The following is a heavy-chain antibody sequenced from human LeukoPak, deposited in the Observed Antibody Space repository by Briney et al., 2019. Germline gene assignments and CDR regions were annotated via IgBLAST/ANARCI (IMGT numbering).Heavy chain of an antibody. J-gene: IGHJ4*02. Sequence: GGSLRLSCAASGFTVSSNYMSWVRQAPGKGLEWVSVIYSGGSTYYADSVEGRFTISRDNSKNTVYLQMNSLRAEDTAVYYCARGMGYTSRFDYWGQGTLVTVSS. D-gene: IGHD6-13*01. CDR3: ARGMGYTSRFDY. CDR2: IYSGGST. CDR1: GFTVSSNY. V-gene: IGHV3-53*01.